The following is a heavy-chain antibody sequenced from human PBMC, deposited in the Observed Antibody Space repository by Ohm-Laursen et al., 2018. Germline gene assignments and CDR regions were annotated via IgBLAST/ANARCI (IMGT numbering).Heavy chain of an antibody. V-gene: IGHV1-8*01. J-gene: IGHJ2*01. D-gene: IGHD1/OR15-1a*01. CDR3: ARMGPQQPHWYFDL. CDR2: MNPNSGNT. Sequence: ASVKVSCNTSGYTFTSYDINWVRQATGQGLEWMGWMNPNSGNTGYAQKFQGRVTMTRNTSINTAYMELSSLRSEDTAVYYCARMGPQQPHWYFDLWGRGTLVTVSS. CDR1: GYTFTSYD.